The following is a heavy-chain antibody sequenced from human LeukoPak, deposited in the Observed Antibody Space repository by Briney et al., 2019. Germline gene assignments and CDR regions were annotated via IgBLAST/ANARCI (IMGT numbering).Heavy chain of an antibody. V-gene: IGHV4-4*07. D-gene: IGHD4-17*01. Sequence: SETLSLTCTVSGGSIRNYYWNWIRQSAGKGLELIGRIHISGSTNSNPSLKSRVTISVDTSKNQFSLKLSSVTAADTAVYYCARGGAVTTLWYFDLWGRGTLVTVSS. CDR3: ARGGAVTTLWYFDL. CDR2: IHISGST. CDR1: GGSIRNYY. J-gene: IGHJ2*01.